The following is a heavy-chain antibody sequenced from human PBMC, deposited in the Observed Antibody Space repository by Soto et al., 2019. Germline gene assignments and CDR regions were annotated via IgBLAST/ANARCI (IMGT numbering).Heavy chain of an antibody. CDR2: IYYIGST. D-gene: IGHD6-13*01. Sequence: SETLSLTCAVSGGSISSSSYYWGWIRQSPVKGLEWIGSIYYIGSTNYNPSLKSRVTLSVDTSKNHFSLRLNSVTAADTAVYFCARHLYRSSGNWFDPRGQGTPVTVSS. CDR3: ARHLYRSSGNWFDP. V-gene: IGHV4-39*01. J-gene: IGHJ5*02. CDR1: GGSISSSSYY.